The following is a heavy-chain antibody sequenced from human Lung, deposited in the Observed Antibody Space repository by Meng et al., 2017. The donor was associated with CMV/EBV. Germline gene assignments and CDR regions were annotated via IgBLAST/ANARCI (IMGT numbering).Heavy chain of an antibody. J-gene: IGHJ4*02. Sequence: QVQALQSWAEVKKPWASVKVSCRASGKTFPGYYIPWVRQAPGQGLEWMGRINPNSDGTIYAQDFKGRVTITRDTSINTAYVDLTRLTSADTAVYYCALDYENYGYYYAFDYWGQGTLVTVSS. V-gene: IGHV1-2*06. CDR1: GKTFPGYY. CDR2: INPNSDGT. D-gene: IGHD3-10*01. CDR3: ALDYENYGYYYAFDY.